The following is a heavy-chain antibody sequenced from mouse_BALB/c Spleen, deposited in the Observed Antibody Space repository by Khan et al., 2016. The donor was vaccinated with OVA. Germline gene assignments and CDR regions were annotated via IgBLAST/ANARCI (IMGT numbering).Heavy chain of an antibody. CDR2: IWSGGNT. V-gene: IGHV2-2*01. CDR3: ARNSYMYDFTY. Sequence: QVQLKQSGPGLVQPSQSLSITCTVSGFSLTTYGVHWVRQSPGEGLEWLGVIWSGGNTDYNAAFISRLNISKDNSKSQVFFKMNSLQADDTAMYYGARNSYMYDFTYWGQGTLVTVSA. J-gene: IGHJ3*01. D-gene: IGHD2-14*01. CDR1: GFSLTTYG.